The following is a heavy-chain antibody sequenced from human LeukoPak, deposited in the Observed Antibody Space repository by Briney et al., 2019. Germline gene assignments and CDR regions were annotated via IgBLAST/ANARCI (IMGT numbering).Heavy chain of an antibody. Sequence: SVKVSCKASGGTFSSYAISWVQQAPGQGLEWMGRIIPIFGTANYAQKFQGRVTITTDESTSTAYMELSSLRSEDTAVYYCARENYYDSSGYYLDYWGQGTLVTVSS. V-gene: IGHV1-69*05. CDR1: GGTFSSYA. D-gene: IGHD3-22*01. CDR3: ARENYYDSSGYYLDY. J-gene: IGHJ4*02. CDR2: IIPIFGTA.